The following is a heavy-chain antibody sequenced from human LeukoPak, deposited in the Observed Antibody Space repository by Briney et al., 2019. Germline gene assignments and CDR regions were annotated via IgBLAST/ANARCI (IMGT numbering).Heavy chain of an antibody. D-gene: IGHD2/OR15-2a*01. Sequence: GGSLRLSCAASGFTFSSYSINWVRQAPGKGLEWVSYISSSSSTIYYADSVKGRFTISRDNAKNSLYLKMNSLRDEDTAVYYCARDIVTRNNYYGMDVWGQGTTVTVSS. J-gene: IGHJ6*02. CDR2: ISSSSSTI. CDR3: ARDIVTRNNYYGMDV. CDR1: GFTFSSYS. V-gene: IGHV3-48*02.